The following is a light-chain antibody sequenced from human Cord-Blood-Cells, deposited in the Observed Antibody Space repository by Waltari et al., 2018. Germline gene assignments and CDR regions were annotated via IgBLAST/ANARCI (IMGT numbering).Light chain of an antibody. CDR2: EVS. CDR3: SSYAGSNNVV. CDR1: SSDVGGYNY. V-gene: IGLV2-8*01. Sequence: QSALTQPPSESGSPGQSVTLSCTGTSSDVGGYNYVSWYQPHPGKAPKPMIYEVSKRPSGVPDRFSGSKSGNTASLTVSGLQAEDEADYYCSSYAGSNNVVFGGGTKLTVL. J-gene: IGLJ2*01.